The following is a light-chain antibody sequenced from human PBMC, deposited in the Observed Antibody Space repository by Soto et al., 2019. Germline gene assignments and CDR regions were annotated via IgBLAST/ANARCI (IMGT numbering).Light chain of an antibody. Sequence: ENVLTQSPGTLSLSPGDRATLSCRASQSVSSSFLAWYQQKPGQAPRLLIYGASNTARGIPARFSGGGSGTDFSLTTTRLEPGDFAVYYYHQDGRYWDLFTFGPGTKVEIK. CDR1: QSVSSSF. V-gene: IGKV3-20*01. CDR2: GAS. J-gene: IGKJ3*01. CDR3: HQDGRYWDLFT.